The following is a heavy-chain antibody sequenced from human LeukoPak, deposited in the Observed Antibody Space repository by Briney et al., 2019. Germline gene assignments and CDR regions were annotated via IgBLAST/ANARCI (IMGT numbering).Heavy chain of an antibody. CDR3: AKDINLEFLGLDY. D-gene: IGHD3-3*01. CDR1: GFTFDDYA. Sequence: GRSLRLSCAASGFTFDDYAMHWVRQAPGKALEWVSGISWNSGSIGYADSVKGRFTISRDNAKNSLYLQMNSLRAEDTALYYCAKDINLEFLGLDYWGQGTLVTVSS. J-gene: IGHJ4*02. V-gene: IGHV3-9*01. CDR2: ISWNSGSI.